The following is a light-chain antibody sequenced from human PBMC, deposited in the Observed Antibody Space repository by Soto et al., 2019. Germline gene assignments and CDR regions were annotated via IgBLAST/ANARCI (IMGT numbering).Light chain of an antibody. CDR2: AAS. V-gene: IGKV3-11*01. J-gene: IGKJ4*01. CDR3: QQRLNWPLS. CDR1: QSVSSY. Sequence: EMVLTQSPATLSLSPGERATLSCRTSQSVSSYLDWYQQKPGQAPKLLLYAASNRSTDIPASFSGSGSGTDFTLTITSLAPEDFALYYCQQRLNWPLSFGGGTKVEIK.